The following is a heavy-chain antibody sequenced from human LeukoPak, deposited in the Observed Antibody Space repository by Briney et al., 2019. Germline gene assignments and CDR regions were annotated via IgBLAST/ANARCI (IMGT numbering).Heavy chain of an antibody. CDR1: GFTFSCYD. D-gene: IGHD1-26*01. CDR3: AKDLRGSYSVFDY. Sequence: GGSLRLSCAASGFTFSCYDMSWVRQAPGKGLNWVSSISGSGANTHYADSVKGRFTISRDNSKNTLNLQMNSLRVEDTAVYYCAKDLRGSYSVFDYWGQGTLVTVSS. V-gene: IGHV3-23*01. CDR2: ISGSGANT. J-gene: IGHJ4*02.